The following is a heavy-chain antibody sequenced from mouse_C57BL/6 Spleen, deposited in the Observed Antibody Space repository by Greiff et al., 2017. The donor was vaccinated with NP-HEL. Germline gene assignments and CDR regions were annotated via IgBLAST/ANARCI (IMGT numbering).Heavy chain of an antibody. Sequence: VQLQQSGPELVKPGASVKISCKASGYAFSSSWMNWVKQRPGKGLEWIGRIYPGDGDTNYNGKFKGKATLTADKSSSTAYMRLSSLTSEDSAVYFCARAPTGTGYFDVWGTGTTVTVSS. D-gene: IGHD4-1*02. J-gene: IGHJ1*03. V-gene: IGHV1-82*01. CDR3: ARAPTGTGYFDV. CDR1: GYAFSSSW. CDR2: IYPGDGDT.